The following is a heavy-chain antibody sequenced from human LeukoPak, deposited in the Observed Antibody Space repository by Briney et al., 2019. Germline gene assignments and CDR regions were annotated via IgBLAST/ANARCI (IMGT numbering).Heavy chain of an antibody. V-gene: IGHV3-30*04. Sequence: GGSLRLSCAASGFTFSSYAMHWVRQAPGKGLEWVAVISYDGSNKYYADSVKGRFTISRDNSKNTLYLQMNSLRAEDTAVYYCARDGRRRKLLWFGELLGWYDPWGQGTLVTVSS. J-gene: IGHJ5*02. CDR2: ISYDGSNK. CDR1: GFTFSSYA. D-gene: IGHD3-10*01. CDR3: ARDGRRRKLLWFGELLGWYDP.